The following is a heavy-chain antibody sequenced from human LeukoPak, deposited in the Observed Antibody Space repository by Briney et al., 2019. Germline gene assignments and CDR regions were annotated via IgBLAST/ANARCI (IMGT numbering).Heavy chain of an antibody. CDR3: AGVRVVAYYFDY. Sequence: GGSLRLSCAASGFTVSSNYMSWVRQAPGKGLEWVSVIYSGGSTYYADSVKGRFTISRDNSKNTLYLQMNSLRAEDTAVYYCAGVRVVAYYFDYWGQGTLVTVSS. CDR1: GFTVSSNY. CDR2: IYSGGST. J-gene: IGHJ4*02. D-gene: IGHD2-15*01. V-gene: IGHV3-53*01.